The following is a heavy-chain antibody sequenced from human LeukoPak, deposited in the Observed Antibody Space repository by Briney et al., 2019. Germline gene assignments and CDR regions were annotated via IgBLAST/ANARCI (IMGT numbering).Heavy chain of an antibody. V-gene: IGHV4-38-2*02. J-gene: IGHJ4*02. CDR2: IYHSGST. CDR1: GYSISSGYY. Sequence: PSETLSLTCTVSGYSISSGYYWGWIRQPPGKGLEWIGSIYHSGSTYYNPSLKSRVTISVDTSKNQFSLKLSSVTAADTAVYYCARGLYSGSYFDYWGQGTLVTVSS. CDR3: ARGLYSGSYFDY. D-gene: IGHD1-26*01.